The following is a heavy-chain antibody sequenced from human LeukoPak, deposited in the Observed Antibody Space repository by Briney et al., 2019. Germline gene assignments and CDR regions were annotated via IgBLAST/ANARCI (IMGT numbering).Heavy chain of an antibody. Sequence: SETLSLTCIVSGGSVSSNNYQWNWIRQPPGKGLEWIGDIYYTGSTNYNPSLKSRVTISVDTSKNQFSLKLSSVTAADTAVYYCARRPVGQTFDYWGQGTLVTVSS. CDR3: ARRPVGQTFDY. CDR1: GGSVSSNNYQ. D-gene: IGHD3-10*01. CDR2: IYYTGST. V-gene: IGHV4-61*01. J-gene: IGHJ4*02.